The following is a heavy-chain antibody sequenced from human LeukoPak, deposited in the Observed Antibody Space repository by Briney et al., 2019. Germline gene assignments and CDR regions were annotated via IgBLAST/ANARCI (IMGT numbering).Heavy chain of an antibody. J-gene: IGHJ6*02. CDR1: GGSISSGGYY. V-gene: IGHV4-61*08. CDR2: IYYSGST. Sequence: SETLSLTCTVSGGSISSGGYYWSWIRQPPGRGLEWIGYIYYSGSTNYNPSLKSRVTISVGTSKNQFSLKLSSVTAADTAVYYCARTQRYCSSTSCPDYGMDVWGQGTTVTVSS. D-gene: IGHD2-2*01. CDR3: ARTQRYCSSTSCPDYGMDV.